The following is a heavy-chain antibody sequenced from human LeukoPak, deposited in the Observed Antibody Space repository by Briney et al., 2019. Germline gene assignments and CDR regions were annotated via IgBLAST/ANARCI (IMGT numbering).Heavy chain of an antibody. CDR1: GGSISSYY. Sequence: SETLSLTCTVSGGSISSYYWSWIRQPPGKGLEWIWYIYYSGSTNYNPSLKSRVTISVDTSKNPFSLKLSSVTAADTAVYYCARVGMVRGVIDHFDCWGQGTLVTVSS. D-gene: IGHD3-10*01. V-gene: IGHV4-59*08. J-gene: IGHJ4*02. CDR2: IYYSGST. CDR3: ARVGMVRGVIDHFDC.